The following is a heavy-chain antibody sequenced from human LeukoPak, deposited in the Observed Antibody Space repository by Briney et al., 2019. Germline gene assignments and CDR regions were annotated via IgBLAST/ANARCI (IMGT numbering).Heavy chain of an antibody. Sequence: PGGSLRLSCAASGFTFSSYWMHWVRQAPGKGLVWVSRINSDGSTTNYADSVKGRFTISRDNAKNTLYLQMNSLRAEDTAVYYCAKDFSYGDYLGYYYYGMDVWGQGTTVTVSS. V-gene: IGHV3-74*01. J-gene: IGHJ6*02. D-gene: IGHD4-17*01. CDR1: GFTFSSYW. CDR2: INSDGSTT. CDR3: AKDFSYGDYLGYYYYGMDV.